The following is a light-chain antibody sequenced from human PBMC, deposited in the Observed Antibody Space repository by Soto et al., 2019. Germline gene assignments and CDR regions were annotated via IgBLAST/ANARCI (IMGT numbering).Light chain of an antibody. J-gene: IGKJ2*01. CDR3: QHFYSSPFT. CDR2: WAS. V-gene: IGKV4-1*01. CDR1: QSVLYSSDNKNY. Sequence: DIVMTQSLDSLAVSLGERATINCKSSQSVLYSSDNKNYFAWYQQKSGQPPKLLISWASTRESGVPDRFSGSGSGTDFTLTISSLQAEDVAVYYCQHFYSSPFTFGQGTKLEIK.